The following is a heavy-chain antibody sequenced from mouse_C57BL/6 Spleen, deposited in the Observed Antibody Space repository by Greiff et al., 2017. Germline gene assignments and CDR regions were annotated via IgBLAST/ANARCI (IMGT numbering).Heavy chain of an antibody. D-gene: IGHD1-1*01. J-gene: IGHJ3*01. Sequence: VQLQQSGAELVRPGASVKLSCTASGFNIKDDYMHWVKQRPEQGLEWIGWIDPENGDTEYASKFQGKATITADTSSNTAYLQLSSLTSEDTAVYYCTKGYYGSSPSWFAYWGQGTLVTVSA. CDR2: IDPENGDT. V-gene: IGHV14-4*01. CDR1: GFNIKDDY. CDR3: TKGYYGSSPSWFAY.